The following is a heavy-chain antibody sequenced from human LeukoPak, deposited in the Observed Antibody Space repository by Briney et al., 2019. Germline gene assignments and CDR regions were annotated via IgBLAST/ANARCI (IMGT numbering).Heavy chain of an antibody. D-gene: IGHD3-22*01. J-gene: IGHJ4*02. CDR1: GFTFSSYG. CDR2: ISYDGGNK. CDR3: AKESDRFITSNPGY. Sequence: GGSLRLSCAASGFTFSSYGMHWVRQAPGKGLEWVAVISYDGGNKYYADSVKGRFTISRDNSKNTLYLQMNSLRAEDTAVYYCAKESDRFITSNPGYWGQGTLVTVSS. V-gene: IGHV3-30*18.